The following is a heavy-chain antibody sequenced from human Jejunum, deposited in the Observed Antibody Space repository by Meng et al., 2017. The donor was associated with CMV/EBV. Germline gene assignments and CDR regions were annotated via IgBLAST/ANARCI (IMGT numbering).Heavy chain of an antibody. CDR2: IYWNDDK. Sequence: GFPLSPSGVGVGSVRQPPGKALEWLALIYWNDDKRYSPSLKSRLTITKDTSKNQVVLTMTNMDPVDTATYYCARTLGATGKYYFDYWGQGTLVTVSS. D-gene: IGHD1-26*01. CDR3: ARTLGATGKYYFDY. J-gene: IGHJ4*02. V-gene: IGHV2-5*01. CDR1: GFPLSPSGVG.